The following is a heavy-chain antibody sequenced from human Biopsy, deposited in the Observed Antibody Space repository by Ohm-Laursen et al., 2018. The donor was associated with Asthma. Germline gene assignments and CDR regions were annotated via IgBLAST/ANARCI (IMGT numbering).Heavy chain of an antibody. V-gene: IGHV3-30*03. CDR2: ISYDGSNK. CDR3: ATDRGALVVLLGFRFQH. J-gene: IGHJ1*01. D-gene: IGHD2-21*01. CDR1: GFTFSSYG. Sequence: SLRLSCSAPGFTFSSYGMHWVRQAPGKGLEWVAVISYDGSNKYYADSVKGRFTISRDNSKNTLYLQMSSLRAEDTAVYYCATDRGALVVLLGFRFQHWGQGSLVSVSS.